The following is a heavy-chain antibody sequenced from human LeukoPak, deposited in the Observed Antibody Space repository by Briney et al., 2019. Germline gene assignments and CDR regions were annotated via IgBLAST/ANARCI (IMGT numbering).Heavy chain of an antibody. J-gene: IGHJ4*02. CDR1: GFTFSNYA. D-gene: IGHD6-6*01. CDR3: ARGLYSSSP. CDR2: ISGSGGCT. V-gene: IGHV3-23*01. Sequence: GGSLRLSCAASGFTFSNYAMNWVRQAPGKGLEWVSAISGSGGCTYYADSVKGRFTISRDNSKNTLYLQMNSLRAEYTGVYYCARGLYSSSPWGQGILVTVSS.